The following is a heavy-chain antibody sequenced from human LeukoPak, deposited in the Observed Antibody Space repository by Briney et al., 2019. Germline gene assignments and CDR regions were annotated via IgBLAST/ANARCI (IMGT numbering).Heavy chain of an antibody. CDR1: GFTFSGYS. V-gene: IGHV3-21*01. D-gene: IGHD3-10*01. CDR2: ISSSSSYI. CDR3: ARDYGSGSYPDY. Sequence: GGSLRLSCAASGFTFSGYSMNWVRQAPGKGLEWVSSISSSSSYIYYADSVKGRFTISRDNAKNSLYLQMNSLRAEDTAVYYCARDYGSGSYPDYWGQGTLVTVSS. J-gene: IGHJ4*02.